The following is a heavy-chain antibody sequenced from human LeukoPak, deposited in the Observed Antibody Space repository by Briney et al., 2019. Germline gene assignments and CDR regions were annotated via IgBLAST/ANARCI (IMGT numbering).Heavy chain of an antibody. CDR3: ARDRSYDFWSGYYTGMGVSYYYGMDV. Sequence: GGSQRLSCAASGFTFSSYGMHWVRQAPGKGLEWVAVIWYDGSNKYYADSVKGRFTISRDNSKNTLYLQMNSLRAEDTAVYYCARDRSYDFWSGYYTGMGVSYYYGMDVWGQGTTVTVSS. CDR2: IWYDGSNK. V-gene: IGHV3-33*01. J-gene: IGHJ6*02. D-gene: IGHD3-3*01. CDR1: GFTFSSYG.